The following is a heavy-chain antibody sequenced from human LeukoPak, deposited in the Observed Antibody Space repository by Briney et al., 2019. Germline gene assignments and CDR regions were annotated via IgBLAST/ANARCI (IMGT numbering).Heavy chain of an antibody. J-gene: IGHJ6*03. CDR1: GFTFSSYA. Sequence: GGSLRLSCATSGFTFSSYAMSWVRQAPGKGLEWVSSISGSGGNTYYADSVKGRFTISRDYSKNTLYLQMNSLRAEDTAVYYCAKDDSGSYSNYMDVWGKGTTVTISS. CDR3: AKDDSGSYSNYMDV. CDR2: ISGSGGNT. V-gene: IGHV3-23*01. D-gene: IGHD1-26*01.